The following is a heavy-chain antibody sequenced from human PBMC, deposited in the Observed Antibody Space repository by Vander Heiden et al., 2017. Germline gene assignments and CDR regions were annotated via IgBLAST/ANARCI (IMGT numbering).Heavy chain of an antibody. CDR3: ARVSSSYLFDY. CDR1: GGTFSSHA. CDR2: IIPIFGTA. J-gene: IGHJ4*02. Sequence: QVQLVQSGAEVKKPGSSVKVVCKASGGTFSSHAMSWVRQAPGQGLEWMGGIIPIFGTANYAQKFQGRVTITEDKSTSTAYMELSSLRSEDTAVYYCARVSSSYLFDYWGQGTLVTVSS. D-gene: IGHD6-13*01. V-gene: IGHV1-69*06.